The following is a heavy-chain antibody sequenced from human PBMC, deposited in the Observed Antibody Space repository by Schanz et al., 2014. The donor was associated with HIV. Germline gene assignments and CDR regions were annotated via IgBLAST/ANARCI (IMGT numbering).Heavy chain of an antibody. V-gene: IGHV3-23*04. CDR3: AFSGSHDAFDI. CDR2: ISSSGAST. D-gene: IGHD1-26*01. J-gene: IGHJ3*02. CDR1: GVSFSSYA. Sequence: VQLAESGGGLVQPGGSLRLSCAASGVSFSSYAESWVRQAPGKGLEWVSAISSSGASTFYADSVKGRFIISRDTSKNTVYLQISSLRDEDTAVYYCAFSGSHDAFDIWGQGTMVTVAS.